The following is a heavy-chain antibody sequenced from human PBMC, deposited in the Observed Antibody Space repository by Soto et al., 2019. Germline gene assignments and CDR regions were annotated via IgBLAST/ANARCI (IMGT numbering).Heavy chain of an antibody. V-gene: IGHV3-30*18. D-gene: IGHD6-19*01. Sequence: GVSLRLSCAASGFTFSSYGMHWVRQAPGKGLEWVAVISYDGSNKYYADSVKGRFTISRDNSKNTLYLQMNSLRAEDTAVYYRAKDPNYSSGYYFDYWGQGTVVTVSS. J-gene: IGHJ4*02. CDR1: GFTFSSYG. CDR3: AKDPNYSSGYYFDY. CDR2: ISYDGSNK.